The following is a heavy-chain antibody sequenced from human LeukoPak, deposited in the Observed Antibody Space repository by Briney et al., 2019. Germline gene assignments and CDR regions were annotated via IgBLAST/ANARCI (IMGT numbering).Heavy chain of an antibody. CDR1: GFTFSRYR. Sequence: GGSQRLSCAASGFTFSRYRMNWVRQAPGKGLEWVSSISTSSSYIYYADSVKGRFTIARDNAKNSLYLQMNSLRAEDTAVYYCARDQWLQSYDYMDVWGKGTTVTISS. D-gene: IGHD5-24*01. J-gene: IGHJ6*03. CDR2: ISTSSSYI. V-gene: IGHV3-21*01. CDR3: ARDQWLQSYDYMDV.